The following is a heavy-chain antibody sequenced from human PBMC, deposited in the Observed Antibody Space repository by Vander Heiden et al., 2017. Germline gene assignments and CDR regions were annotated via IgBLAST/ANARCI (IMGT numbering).Heavy chain of an antibody. CDR2: VFRSGNT. Sequence: QAQLQESGPGLVKPSETLSLTCTFSGGFVSSYAWSWIRQPAGKGPEWIGRVFRSGNTNYNPSLESRVTMSLDTSKKQFSLRLTSVTAADTAVYYCASSSSADFDYWGQGTQVTVSS. D-gene: IGHD6-6*01. CDR3: ASSSSADFDY. V-gene: IGHV4-4*07. CDR1: GGFVSSYA. J-gene: IGHJ4*02.